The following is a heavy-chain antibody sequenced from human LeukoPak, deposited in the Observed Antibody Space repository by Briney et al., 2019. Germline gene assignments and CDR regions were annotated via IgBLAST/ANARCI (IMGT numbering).Heavy chain of an antibody. CDR1: GFPFNNYA. CDR3: ARDCCGEWYFFDS. V-gene: IGHV3-30-3*01. CDR2: VSNDGTNK. J-gene: IGHJ4*02. Sequence: GGSLRLSCAASGFPFNNYAMHWVRQAPGKGLEWVAVVSNDGTNKYYTDSVKGRFTISRDNSKSTLYLQMNSLRAEDTAVYYCARDCCGEWYFFDSWGQGTLVTVSS. D-gene: IGHD3-10*01.